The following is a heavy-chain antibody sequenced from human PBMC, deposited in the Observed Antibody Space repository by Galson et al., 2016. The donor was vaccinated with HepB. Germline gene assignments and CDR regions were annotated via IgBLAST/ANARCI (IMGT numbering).Heavy chain of an antibody. CDR2: ISYDGSNK. D-gene: IGHD5-18*01. V-gene: IGHV3-30-3*01. J-gene: IGHJ3*02. CDR1: GFSVSSYA. Sequence: SLRLSCAASGFSVSSYAMHWVRQAPGKGPEWVAVISYDGSNKYYADSVKGRFTISRDNSKNTLYLQMNSLRAEDTAVYYCATGYGATPADDAFDIWGQGTMVTVSS. CDR3: ATGYGATPADDAFDI.